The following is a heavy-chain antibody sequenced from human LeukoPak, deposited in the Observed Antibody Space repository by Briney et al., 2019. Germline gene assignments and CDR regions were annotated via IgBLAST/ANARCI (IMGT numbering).Heavy chain of an antibody. Sequence: SETLSLTCTVSGGSISSYYWSWLRQPAGKGLEWIGRFYTSGNTNYNPSLKSRVTMSVDTSNNQFSLKLSSVTAADTAVYYCVYSSGWYNFDYWGQGTLVTVSS. J-gene: IGHJ4*02. CDR2: FYTSGNT. D-gene: IGHD6-19*01. CDR3: VYSSGWYNFDY. V-gene: IGHV4-4*07. CDR1: GGSISSYY.